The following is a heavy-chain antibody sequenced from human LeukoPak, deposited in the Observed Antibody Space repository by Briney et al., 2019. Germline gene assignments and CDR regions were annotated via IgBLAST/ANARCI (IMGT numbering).Heavy chain of an antibody. D-gene: IGHD5-12*01. Sequence: SQTLSLTCTVSGGSISSGGYYWSWIRQHPGKGLEWIGYTYYSGSTYYNPSLKSRVTISVDTSKNQFSLKLSSVTAADTAVYYCARYMISLVPVSGYDFGGEDWFDPWGQGTLVTVSS. CDR1: GGSISSGGYY. CDR2: TYYSGST. V-gene: IGHV4-31*03. CDR3: ARYMISLVPVSGYDFGGEDWFDP. J-gene: IGHJ5*02.